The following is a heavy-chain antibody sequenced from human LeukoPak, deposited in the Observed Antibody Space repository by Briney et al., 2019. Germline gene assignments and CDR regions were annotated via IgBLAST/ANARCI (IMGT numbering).Heavy chain of an antibody. Sequence: SETLSLTCSVSGGSIINSNFHWGWIRQPPGTGLEWLGSIYYSGVTYYNPSLKSRVTISVDTSKNQFSLNLNSVTAADTALYYCSRDIGLGANDYWGQGTLVTVSS. D-gene: IGHD1-26*01. CDR2: IYYSGVT. V-gene: IGHV4-39*07. CDR3: SRDIGLGANDY. CDR1: GGSIINSNFH. J-gene: IGHJ4*02.